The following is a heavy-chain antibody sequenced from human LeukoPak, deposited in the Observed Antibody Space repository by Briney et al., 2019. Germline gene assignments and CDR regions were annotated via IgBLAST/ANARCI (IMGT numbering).Heavy chain of an antibody. Sequence: GRSLRLSCAASGFTFSSYAMHWVRQAPGKGLEWVAVISYDGSNKYYADSAKGRFTISRDNSKNTLYLQMNSLRAEDTAVYYCARVQLWLLYFDYWGQGTLVTVSS. CDR3: ARVQLWLLYFDY. CDR2: ISYDGSNK. V-gene: IGHV3-30*04. CDR1: GFTFSSYA. D-gene: IGHD5-18*01. J-gene: IGHJ4*02.